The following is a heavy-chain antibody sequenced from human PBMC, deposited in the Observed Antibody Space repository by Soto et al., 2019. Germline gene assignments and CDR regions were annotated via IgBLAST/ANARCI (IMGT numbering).Heavy chain of an antibody. CDR2: IYYSGST. D-gene: IGHD1-7*01. Sequence: SLGLTCAVSGVSISSGGYYWSWIRQHPGKGLEWIGYIYYSGSTYYNPSLKSRVTISVDTSKNQFSLKLSSVTAEDTAVYYCARAEELGWFDPWGQGTLVTVYS. CDR1: GVSISSGGYY. J-gene: IGHJ5*02. V-gene: IGHV4-31*11. CDR3: ARAEELGWFDP.